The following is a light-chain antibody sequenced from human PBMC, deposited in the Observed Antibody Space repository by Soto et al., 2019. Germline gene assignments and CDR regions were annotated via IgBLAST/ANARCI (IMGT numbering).Light chain of an antibody. CDR3: QQYDSSTLT. Sequence: IVLTQYPGTLYLSPGERATLSCRASQSVSSSYLAWYQQKHGQAPRLLIYGASSRATGIPDRISGSGSGTDFTLTISRLEHEDFAVYYCQQYDSSTLTFGGGTKVDIK. CDR2: GAS. J-gene: IGKJ4*01. CDR1: QSVSSSY. V-gene: IGKV3-20*01.